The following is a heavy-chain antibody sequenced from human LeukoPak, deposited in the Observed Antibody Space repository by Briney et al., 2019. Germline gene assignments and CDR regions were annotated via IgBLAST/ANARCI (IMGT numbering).Heavy chain of an antibody. V-gene: IGHV3-9*03. Sequence: GRSLRLSCAASGFTFDDYAMQWVRQAPGKGLEWVSGISWNSGSIGYADSVKGRFTISRDNAKNSPYLQMNSLRAEDMALYYCAKDLCAVTTGCAFDIWGQGTMVTVSS. D-gene: IGHD4-17*01. CDR2: ISWNSGSI. CDR1: GFTFDDYA. CDR3: AKDLCAVTTGCAFDI. J-gene: IGHJ3*02.